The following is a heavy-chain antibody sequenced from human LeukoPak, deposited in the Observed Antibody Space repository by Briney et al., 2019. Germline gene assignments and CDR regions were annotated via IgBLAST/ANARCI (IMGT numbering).Heavy chain of an antibody. CDR3: TRRLGGSSEGYDY. CDR2: INPNNGGT. D-gene: IGHD1-26*01. Sequence: ASVKVSCKASGHSFTGYYIHWVRQAPGQGLEWMGWINPNNGGTKYTQKFLGRVTMTGDTSINTAYMEVTSLRSDDTAVYYCTRRLGGSSEGYDYWGQGTLVTVSS. CDR1: GHSFTGYY. V-gene: IGHV1-2*02. J-gene: IGHJ4*02.